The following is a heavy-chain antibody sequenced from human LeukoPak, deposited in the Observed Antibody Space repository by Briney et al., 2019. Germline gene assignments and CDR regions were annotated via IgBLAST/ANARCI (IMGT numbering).Heavy chain of an antibody. CDR1: GFTFSNYA. Sequence: GGSLRLSCAASGFTFSNYAMTWVRPAPGKGLEWGSGICGGGGNTYYADSVKGRFTISRDNSKKTVHLQMSSLRAEDTAVYYCAKGGRDTGGNWFDPWGQGTLVTVSS. J-gene: IGHJ5*02. D-gene: IGHD2-8*02. V-gene: IGHV3-23*01. CDR3: AKGGRDTGGNWFDP. CDR2: ICGGGGNT.